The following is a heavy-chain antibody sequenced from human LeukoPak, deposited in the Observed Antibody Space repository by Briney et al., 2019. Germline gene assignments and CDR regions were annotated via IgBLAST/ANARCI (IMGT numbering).Heavy chain of an antibody. V-gene: IGHV4-59*01. Sequence: SETLSLTCTVSGDSFRSYYWSWIRQPPGKGLEWIGYIYYSGSTNYNPSLKSRVTISVDTSKNQFSLKLNSVTAADTAVYYCARVKSSGWYVYYFDYWGQGTLVTVSS. J-gene: IGHJ4*02. CDR3: ARVKSSGWYVYYFDY. CDR2: IYYSGST. D-gene: IGHD6-19*01. CDR1: GDSFRSYY.